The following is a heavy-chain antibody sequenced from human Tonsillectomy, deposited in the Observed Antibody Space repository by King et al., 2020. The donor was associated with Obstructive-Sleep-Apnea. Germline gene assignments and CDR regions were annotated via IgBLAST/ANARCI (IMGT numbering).Heavy chain of an antibody. CDR1: GYTFTSYW. J-gene: IGHJ4*02. CDR2: IYPGDSDT. Sequence: VQLVESGAEVKKPGESLKISCKVSGYTFTSYWIGWVRQMPGKGLEWMGIIYPGDSDTRYSPSFQGQVTISSDNSISTAYLQWSSLKASDTAMYYCARLPRVRGVAPDFRGQGTLVTVSS. V-gene: IGHV5-51*01. CDR3: ARLPRVRGVAPDF. D-gene: IGHD3-10*01.